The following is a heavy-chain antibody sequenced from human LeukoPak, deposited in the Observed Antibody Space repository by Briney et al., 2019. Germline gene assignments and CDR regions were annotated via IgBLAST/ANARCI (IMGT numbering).Heavy chain of an antibody. CDR2: IDWDDDK. V-gene: IGHV2-70*11. CDR3: ARISGVTIFGVALDY. D-gene: IGHD3-3*01. CDR1: GFSLSTSGMC. Sequence: SGPVLVKPTQTLTLTCTFSGFSLSTSGMCVSWIRQPPGKALEWLARIDWDDDKYYSTSLKTRLTISKDTSKNQVVLTMTNMDPVDTATYYCARISGVTIFGVALDYWGQGTLVTVSS. J-gene: IGHJ4*02.